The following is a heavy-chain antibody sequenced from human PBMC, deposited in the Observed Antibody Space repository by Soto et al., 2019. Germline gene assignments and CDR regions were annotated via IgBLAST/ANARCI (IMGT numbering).Heavy chain of an antibody. CDR2: ISGSGGST. CDR3: ANDRSVVGAALNY. J-gene: IGHJ4*02. D-gene: IGHD1-26*01. V-gene: IGHV3-23*01. CDR1: DFTFSSYA. Sequence: GGSLRLSCAASDFTFSSYAITWVRQAQGKGLEWVSDISGSGGSTDYAASVKGRFTISRENSKNNLYLQMNSLRAEDTAVYYCANDRSVVGAALNYWGQGTLVTVSA.